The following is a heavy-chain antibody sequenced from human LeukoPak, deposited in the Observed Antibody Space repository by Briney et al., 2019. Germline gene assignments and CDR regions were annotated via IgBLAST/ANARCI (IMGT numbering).Heavy chain of an antibody. D-gene: IGHD1-26*01. V-gene: IGHV5-51*01. CDR1: GYSFSSHW. Sequence: GESLKISCKGSGYSFSSHWIGWVRQMPGKGLGGMGLIYPGDSDTRYNPSFQGQVTMSADKSISTDYLHWSRLEASDTAMYYCARGEIVGGPTSNFDYWGQGALVTVSS. CDR3: ARGEIVGGPTSNFDY. CDR2: IYPGDSDT. J-gene: IGHJ4*02.